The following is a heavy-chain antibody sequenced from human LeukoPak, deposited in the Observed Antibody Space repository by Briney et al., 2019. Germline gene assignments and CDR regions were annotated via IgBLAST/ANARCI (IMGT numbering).Heavy chain of an antibody. CDR2: IWFDGSNK. D-gene: IGHD6-19*01. Sequence: GGSLTLTCTASGFTFSSYGMHWVRQAPGKGLEWVAGIWFDGSNKYYADSVKGRLTISRDNSKSTLYLQMNSLRAEDTAVYYCAKAVAATGHYYFGMDVWGQGTTVTVSS. V-gene: IGHV3-33*06. CDR1: GFTFSSYG. CDR3: AKAVAATGHYYFGMDV. J-gene: IGHJ6*02.